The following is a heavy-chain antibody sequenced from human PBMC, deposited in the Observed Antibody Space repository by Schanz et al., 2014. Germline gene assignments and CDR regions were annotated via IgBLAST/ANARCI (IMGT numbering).Heavy chain of an antibody. V-gene: IGHV4-59*08. Sequence: QVQLQESGPGLVKPSETLSLTCSVSGGSIRTYFWAWIRQPPGKGLEWIGFIYYSGSTNYNPSLKGRVTIPVDMTKNRCPLTLNSGTAADTGVYYCARQYSGWSRFDPWGQGIRVTVSS. J-gene: IGHJ5*02. CDR1: GGSIRTYF. CDR3: ARQYSGWSRFDP. CDR2: IYYSGST. D-gene: IGHD6-19*01.